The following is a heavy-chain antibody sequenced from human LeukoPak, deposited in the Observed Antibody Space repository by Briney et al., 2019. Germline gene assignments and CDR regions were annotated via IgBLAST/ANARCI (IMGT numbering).Heavy chain of an antibody. V-gene: IGHV4-39*02. CDR3: AREGTYYYDTSENS. D-gene: IGHD3-22*01. CDR1: GGSFSSTSYY. Sequence: PSETLSLTCTVSGGSFSSTSYYWAWICQPPGKALAWIGSIYYTGTTYYNPSLKSRVTMSVDTSKNQFSLKLSSVTAADTAVYYCAREGTYYYDTSENSWGQGTLVTVSS. CDR2: IYYTGTT. J-gene: IGHJ4*02.